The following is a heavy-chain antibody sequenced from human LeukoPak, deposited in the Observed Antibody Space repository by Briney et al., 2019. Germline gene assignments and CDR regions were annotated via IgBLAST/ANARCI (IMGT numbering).Heavy chain of an antibody. CDR3: ARESLDAFDI. CDR2: IFNSGRS. D-gene: IGHD1-26*01. Sequence: SETLSLTCTVSGGSVSSESYHWSWIRQPPGKGLEWIAYIFNSGRSNYNPSLKSRVTISVDTSKNQFSLKLNSVTAADTAQYHCARESLDAFDIWGQGTMVTVSS. J-gene: IGHJ3*02. V-gene: IGHV4-61*01. CDR1: GGSVSSESYH.